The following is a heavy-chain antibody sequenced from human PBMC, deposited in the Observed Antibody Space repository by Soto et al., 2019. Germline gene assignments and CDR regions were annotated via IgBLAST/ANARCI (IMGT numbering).Heavy chain of an antibody. D-gene: IGHD3-22*01. Sequence: QVQLVESGGGVVQPGRSLRLSCAASGFTFGSYAIEWVRQAPGKGLEWVAIISHDGGNKYYADSVKGRFTISRDNSKKTLYLEMNSLRAEDTAVYYCASAWYYYDKSGYSRFDPWGQGTRVTVSS. CDR3: ASAWYYYDKSGYSRFDP. CDR1: GFTFGSYA. V-gene: IGHV3-30-3*01. J-gene: IGHJ5*02. CDR2: ISHDGGNK.